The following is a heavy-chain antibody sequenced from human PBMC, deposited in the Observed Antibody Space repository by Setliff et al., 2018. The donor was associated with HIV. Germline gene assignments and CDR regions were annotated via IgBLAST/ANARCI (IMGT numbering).Heavy chain of an antibody. CDR3: ARDHGSGSYYPYY. Sequence: PSETLSLTCAVYGGSFSGYYWSWIRQPPGKGLEWIGEINHSGSTNYNPSLKSRVTISVDTSKNQFSLKLSSVTAADTAVFYCARDHGSGSYYPYYWGQGTLVTVSS. CDR1: GGSFSGYY. D-gene: IGHD3-10*01. CDR2: INHSGST. J-gene: IGHJ4*02. V-gene: IGHV4-34*01.